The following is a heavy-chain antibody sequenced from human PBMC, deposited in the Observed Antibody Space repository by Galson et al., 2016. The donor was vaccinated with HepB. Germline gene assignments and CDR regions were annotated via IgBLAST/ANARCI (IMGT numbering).Heavy chain of an antibody. V-gene: IGHV3-53*01. Sequence: SLRLSCAASGFTVSNNYMIWFRPAPGKVLEWLSLIYSTGTTSYADSVKGRFTISRDSSKNTLYLQMTILRAEDTAIYYCARDSGTPPPRRGPSSGYWDQGTLVTVSS. CDR2: IYSTGTT. CDR1: GFTVSNNY. CDR3: ARDSGTPPPRRGPSSGY. D-gene: IGHD1-26*01. J-gene: IGHJ4*02.